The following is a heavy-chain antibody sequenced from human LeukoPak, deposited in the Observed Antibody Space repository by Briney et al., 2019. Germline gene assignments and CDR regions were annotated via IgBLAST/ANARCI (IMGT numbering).Heavy chain of an antibody. CDR2: VYNSGST. CDR3: ARDRDTIDY. V-gene: IGHV4-61*01. J-gene: IGHJ4*02. CDR1: GDSISSGNFC. D-gene: IGHD5-18*01. Sequence: SETLSLTCTVSGDSISSGNFCWSWIRQPPGRRLEWIGCVYNSGSTNDNPSLKSRVMISVDTSKNQFSLNLDSVTDADAAVYYCARDRDTIDYWGQGTQVTVSS.